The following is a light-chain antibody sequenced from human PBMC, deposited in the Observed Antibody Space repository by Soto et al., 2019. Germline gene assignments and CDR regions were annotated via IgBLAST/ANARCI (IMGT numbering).Light chain of an antibody. CDR2: GAS. Sequence: EIVLTQSPGTLSLSPGERATLSCRASQSVSSSYLAWYQQKPGQAPRLLIYGASSRATGIPVRFSGSGSGTDFNRTISRLEPEDFAVYFCQQYGRPLTFGGGTKVEIK. CDR3: QQYGRPLT. J-gene: IGKJ4*01. CDR1: QSVSSSY. V-gene: IGKV3-20*01.